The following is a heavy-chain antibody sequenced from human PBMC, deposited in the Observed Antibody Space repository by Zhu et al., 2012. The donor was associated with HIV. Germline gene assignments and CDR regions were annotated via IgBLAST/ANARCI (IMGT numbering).Heavy chain of an antibody. J-gene: IGHJ4*02. D-gene: IGHD1-7*01. Sequence: QVQLQESGPGLVKPSETLSLTCSVSGGSISGYHWSWIRQPAGRGLVWIGRIYPSGSTKYNPSLKSRVTTSVDTSKNQFSLNLTSVTAADTAVYYCARVSEGVTTRNYYFDYWGQGSLVTVSS. V-gene: IGHV4-4*07. CDR1: GGSISGYH. CDR3: ARVSEGVTTRNYYFDY. CDR2: IYPSGST.